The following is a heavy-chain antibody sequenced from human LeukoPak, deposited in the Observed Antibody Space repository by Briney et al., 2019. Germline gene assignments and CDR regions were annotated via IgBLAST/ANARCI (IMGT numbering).Heavy chain of an antibody. D-gene: IGHD6-19*01. CDR1: GGSFSGYY. Sequence: SETLCLTCAVYGGSFSGYYWSRIRQPPGKGLEWIGEINHSGSTNYNPSLKSRVTISVDTSKNQFSLKLSSVTAADTAVYYCARGPLAVAGTFDDAFDIWGQGTMVTVSS. J-gene: IGHJ3*02. CDR2: INHSGST. CDR3: ARGPLAVAGTFDDAFDI. V-gene: IGHV4-34*01.